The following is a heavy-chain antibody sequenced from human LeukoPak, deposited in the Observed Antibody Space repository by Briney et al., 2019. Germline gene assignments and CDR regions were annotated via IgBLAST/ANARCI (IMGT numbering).Heavy chain of an antibody. Sequence: SETLSLTCAVSGDSISGDGYSWSWIRQPPGGALEWTGYIFHGGNTYYNPSLKSRVTISVDRSKNHFSLKLTSVTAADTAVYYCAREVRDAEVRGVHDAFDIWGQGTKVTVSS. CDR1: GDSISGDGYS. V-gene: IGHV4-30-2*01. D-gene: IGHD3-10*01. CDR2: IFHGGNT. J-gene: IGHJ3*02. CDR3: AREVRDAEVRGVHDAFDI.